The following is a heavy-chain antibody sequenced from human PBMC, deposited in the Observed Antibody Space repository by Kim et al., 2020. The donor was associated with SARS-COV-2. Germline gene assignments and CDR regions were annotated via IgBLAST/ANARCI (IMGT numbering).Heavy chain of an antibody. Sequence: GGSLRLSCAASGFTFSTYKMNWVRQAAGKGLEWVSRINTDGTSTEYAESVKGRITISRDNANNTVYLQMSRLRIEDTGVYYCARDEFGSIDVWGQGTLVTVSS. CDR1: GFTFSTYK. CDR2: INTDGTST. CDR3: ARDEFGSIDV. V-gene: IGHV3-74*03. J-gene: IGHJ4*02. D-gene: IGHD3-3*01.